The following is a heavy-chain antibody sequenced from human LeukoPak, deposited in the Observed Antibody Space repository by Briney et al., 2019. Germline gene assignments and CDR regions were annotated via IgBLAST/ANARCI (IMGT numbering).Heavy chain of an antibody. CDR2: ISWNSGSI. D-gene: IGHD6-19*01. J-gene: IGHJ4*02. CDR3: ARGSTGYSSGWYRGYYFDY. V-gene: IGHV3-9*01. Sequence: PGRSLRLSCAASGFTFDDYAMHWVRQAPGKGLEWVSTISWNSGSIGYADSVKGRFTISRDNAKNSLYLQMNSLRAEDTAVYYCARGSTGYSSGWYRGYYFDYWGQGTLVTVSS. CDR1: GFTFDDYA.